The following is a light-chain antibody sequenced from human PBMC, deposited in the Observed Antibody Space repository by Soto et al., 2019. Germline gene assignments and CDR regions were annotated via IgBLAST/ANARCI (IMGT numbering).Light chain of an antibody. V-gene: IGKV1-5*01. CDR1: QSISSW. CDR2: GAS. Sequence: DIQMTQSPSTLSASIGDRVTITCRASQSISSWLAWYQQKPGKAPNLLIYGASSLERGVPSRFSGSGSGTEFTLTISSLQPDDFATYYCQQYNTYPRTFGQGTKVDI. CDR3: QQYNTYPRT. J-gene: IGKJ1*01.